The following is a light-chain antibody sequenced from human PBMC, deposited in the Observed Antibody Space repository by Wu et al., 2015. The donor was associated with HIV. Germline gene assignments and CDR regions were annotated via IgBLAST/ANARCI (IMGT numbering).Light chain of an antibody. CDR1: QSMSRNY. Sequence: EIVLTQSPGTLSLSPGERATLSCRASQSMSRNYLAWYQQKPGQAPRLLIYEVSNRATGIPDRFSGSGSGTDFTLTISRVEPEDFAVYYCQQYGTSPALTFGGGTKVEIK. J-gene: IGKJ4*01. CDR3: QQYGTSPALT. CDR2: EVS. V-gene: IGKV3-20*01.